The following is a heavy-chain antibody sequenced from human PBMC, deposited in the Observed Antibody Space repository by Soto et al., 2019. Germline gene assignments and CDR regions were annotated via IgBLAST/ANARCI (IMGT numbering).Heavy chain of an antibody. Sequence: QVQLVQSGAEVKKPGASVKVSCKASGYTFTSYDINWVRQATGQGLEWMGWMNPNSGNTGDAQKYQGRVTMTRNTYISTAYKQLSSLRSEDTAVYYCARGMRSVVAAKSGLTTLYYFDYWGQVSLVTVSS. V-gene: IGHV1-8*01. CDR3: ARGMRSVVAAKSGLTTLYYFDY. J-gene: IGHJ4*02. D-gene: IGHD2-15*01. CDR2: MNPNSGNT. CDR1: GYTFTSYD.